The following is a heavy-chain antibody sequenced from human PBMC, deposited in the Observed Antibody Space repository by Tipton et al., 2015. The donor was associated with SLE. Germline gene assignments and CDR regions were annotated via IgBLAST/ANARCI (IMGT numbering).Heavy chain of an antibody. V-gene: IGHV4-39*07. Sequence: TLSLTCTVSGGSISSSSYYWGWIRQPPGEGLEWIGSIYYSGSTYYNPSLKSRVTISVDTSENQFSLKLSSVTAADTAVYYCARISVARGGYGMDVWGQGTTVTVSS. J-gene: IGHJ6*02. CDR3: ARISVARGGYGMDV. CDR1: GGSISSSSYY. D-gene: IGHD3-16*01. CDR2: IYYSGST.